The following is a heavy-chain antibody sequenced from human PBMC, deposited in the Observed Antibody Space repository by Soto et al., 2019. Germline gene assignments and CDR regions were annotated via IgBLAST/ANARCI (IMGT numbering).Heavy chain of an antibody. V-gene: IGHV3-30-3*01. CDR1: GFSFSISP. D-gene: IGHD7-27*01. Sequence: GGSLRLSCAASGFSFSISPMHWVRQAPGKGPEWVALISYDGTNKFYADSVKGRFTISRDNSKSTLNLQVDSLRPEDAGVCYCARDPKTSGGQHWAFNYFDSWGQGTLVTVSS. CDR3: ARDPKTSGGQHWAFNYFDS. J-gene: IGHJ4*02. CDR2: ISYDGTNK.